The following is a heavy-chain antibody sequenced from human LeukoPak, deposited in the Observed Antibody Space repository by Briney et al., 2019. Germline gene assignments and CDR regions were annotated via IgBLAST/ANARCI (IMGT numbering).Heavy chain of an antibody. CDR3: AKDRLSDYGAPTDAFDI. CDR1: GFTFSSYA. V-gene: IGHV3-23*01. D-gene: IGHD4-17*01. Sequence: GGSLRLSCAASGFTFSSYAMSWVRQAPGKGLEWVSAISGSGGGTYYADSVKGRFTISRDNSKNTLWLQMNSLRAEDTAVYYCAKDRLSDYGAPTDAFDIWGQGTTVTVSS. J-gene: IGHJ3*02. CDR2: ISGSGGGT.